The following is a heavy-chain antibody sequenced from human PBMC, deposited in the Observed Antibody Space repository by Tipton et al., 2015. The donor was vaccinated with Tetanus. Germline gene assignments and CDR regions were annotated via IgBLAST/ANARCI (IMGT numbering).Heavy chain of an antibody. CDR3: ARGAPYYYYGMDV. J-gene: IGHJ6*02. D-gene: IGHD1-26*01. Sequence: GLVKPSETLSLTCTASGGSISSYYWSWIRQPPGKGLEWIGYIYYSGSTNYNPSLKSRVTISVDTSKNQFSLKLSSVTAADTAVYYCARGAPYYYYGMDVWGQGTTVTVSS. V-gene: IGHV4-59*01. CDR1: GGSISSYY. CDR2: IYYSGST.